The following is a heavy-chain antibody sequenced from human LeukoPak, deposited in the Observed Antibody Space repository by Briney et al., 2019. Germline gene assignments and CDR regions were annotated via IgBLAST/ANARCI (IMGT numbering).Heavy chain of an antibody. CDR2: INHSGST. D-gene: IGHD3-9*01. CDR3: ARVFYFSDILRENWFDP. V-gene: IGHV4-34*01. J-gene: IGHJ5*02. CDR1: GGSFSGYY. Sequence: SETLSLTCAVYGGSFSGYYWSWIRQPPGKGLEWIGEINHSGSTNYNPSLKSRVTMSVDTSKNQFSLKLSSVTAADTAVYYCARVFYFSDILRENWFDPWGQGTLVTVSS.